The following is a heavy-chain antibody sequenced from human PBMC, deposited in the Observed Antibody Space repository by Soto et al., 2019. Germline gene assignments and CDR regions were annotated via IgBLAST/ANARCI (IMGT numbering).Heavy chain of an antibody. D-gene: IGHD6-19*01. CDR3: VKDIHEQWLVSHFEY. V-gene: IGHV3-9*01. J-gene: IGHJ4*02. CDR2: ISWNSGSI. CDR1: GFTFESYA. Sequence: EVQLVESGGGSVQPGRFLRLSCVASGFTFESYAMHWVRQVPGKGLEWVSGISWNSGSIGYEDSVKGRFTISRDNAQKSLYLEMNSLRVEDTAFYYCVKDIHEQWLVSHFEYWGQGALVTVSS.